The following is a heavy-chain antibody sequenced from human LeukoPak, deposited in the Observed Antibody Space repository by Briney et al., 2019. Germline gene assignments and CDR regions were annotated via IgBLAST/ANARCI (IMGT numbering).Heavy chain of an antibody. CDR1: GFTFSDYY. D-gene: IGHD6-19*01. J-gene: IGHJ4*02. V-gene: IGHV3-69-1*01. Sequence: PGGSLRLSCAASGFTFSDYYMNWVRQAPGKGLEWVSSISSSSTIYYADSVKGRFTISRDNAKNSLYLQMNSLRAKDTAVYYCAKVAVVLNYFDYWGQGTLVTVSS. CDR2: ISSSSTI. CDR3: AKVAVVLNYFDY.